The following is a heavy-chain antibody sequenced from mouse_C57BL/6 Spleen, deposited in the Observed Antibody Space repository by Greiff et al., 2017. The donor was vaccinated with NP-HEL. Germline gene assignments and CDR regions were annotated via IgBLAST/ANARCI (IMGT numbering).Heavy chain of an antibody. V-gene: IGHV1-52*01. CDR2: IDPSDSET. Sequence: QVQLKQPGAELVRPGSSVKLSCKASGYTFTSYWMHWVKQRPIQGLEWIGNIDPSDSETHYNQKFKDKATLTVYKSSSTAYMQLSSLTSADSAVYYCARRGYYGYFDYWGQGTTLTVSS. J-gene: IGHJ2*01. D-gene: IGHD1-1*01. CDR1: GYTFTSYW. CDR3: ARRGYYGYFDY.